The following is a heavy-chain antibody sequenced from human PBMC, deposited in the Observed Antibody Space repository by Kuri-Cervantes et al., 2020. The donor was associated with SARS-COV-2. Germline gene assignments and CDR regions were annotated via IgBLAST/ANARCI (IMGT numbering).Heavy chain of an antibody. D-gene: IGHD5-24*01. Sequence: SVKVSCKASGSTFSSYAISWVRQAPGQGLEWMGRIIPILGIANYAQKFQGRVTITADKSTSTAYMELSSLRSEDTAVYYCAREMATITAQGYFDYWGQGTLVTVSS. J-gene: IGHJ4*02. CDR2: IIPILGIA. CDR3: AREMATITAQGYFDY. CDR1: GSTFSSYA. V-gene: IGHV1-69*04.